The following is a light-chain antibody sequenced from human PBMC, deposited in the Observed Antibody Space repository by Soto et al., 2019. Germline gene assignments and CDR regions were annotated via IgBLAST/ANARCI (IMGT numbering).Light chain of an antibody. Sequence: EIVLTQSPGTLSLSPGESATLSCRASQSVSSNSLAWYRRNPGQPPSLLIYCTSTRATDIPRRFSGSGSGTDFTLTITRMEPEDVAVYFCQQYGDSPPTFGQGTKVEVK. CDR2: CTS. V-gene: IGKV3-20*01. J-gene: IGKJ1*01. CDR3: QQYGDSPPT. CDR1: QSVSSNS.